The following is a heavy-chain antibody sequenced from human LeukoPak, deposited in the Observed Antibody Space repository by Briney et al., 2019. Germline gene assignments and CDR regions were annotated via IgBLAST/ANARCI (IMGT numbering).Heavy chain of an antibody. J-gene: IGHJ4*02. CDR2: IIPIFGTA. Sequence: SVKVSCKASGGTFSSCAISWVRQAPGQGLEWMGGIIPIFGTANYAQKFQGRVTITADESTSTAYMELSSLRSEDTAVYYCARARNNYYDSTDWGQGTLVTVSS. CDR1: GGTFSSCA. V-gene: IGHV1-69*13. CDR3: ARARNNYYDSTD. D-gene: IGHD3-22*01.